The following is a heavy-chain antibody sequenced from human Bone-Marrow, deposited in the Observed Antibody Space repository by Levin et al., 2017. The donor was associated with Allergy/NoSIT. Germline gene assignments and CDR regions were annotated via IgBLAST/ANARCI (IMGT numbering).Heavy chain of an antibody. J-gene: IGHJ6*02. D-gene: IGHD3-16*01. CDR2: ASSSSSII. Sequence: QSGGSLRLSCAASGFIFSSYSMNWVRQAPGKGLEWLSYASSSSSIIYYADSVEGRFTISRDNGKNSLYLEMNSPRADDTAVYYCARDRVGVGTGASWYYHGMDVWGQGTTVTVSS. CDR3: ARDRVGVGTGASWYYHGMDV. CDR1: GFIFSSYS. V-gene: IGHV3-48*01.